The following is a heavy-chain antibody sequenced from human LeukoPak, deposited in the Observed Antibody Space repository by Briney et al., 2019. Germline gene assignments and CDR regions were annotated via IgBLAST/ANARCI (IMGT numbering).Heavy chain of an antibody. CDR1: GFTFSIYG. J-gene: IGHJ3*02. Sequence: PGGSLRLSCAASGFTFSIYGMHWVRQAPGKGLEWVAVIWYDGSNKYYADSVKGRFTISRDNSKNTLYLQMNSLRAEDTAVYYCEKGGYYDSSGPRAFDIWGQGTMVTVSS. D-gene: IGHD3-22*01. V-gene: IGHV3-33*06. CDR3: EKGGYYDSSGPRAFDI. CDR2: IWYDGSNK.